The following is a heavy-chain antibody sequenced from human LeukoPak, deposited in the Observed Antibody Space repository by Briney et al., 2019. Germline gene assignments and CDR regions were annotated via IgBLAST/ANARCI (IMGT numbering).Heavy chain of an antibody. CDR2: IYYSGST. J-gene: IGHJ5*02. D-gene: IGHD4-23*01. CDR1: GGSISSSSYY. CDR3: ARRVYGGKMHRWFDP. Sequence: PSETLSLTCTVSGGSISSSSYYWGWIRQPRGKGLEWIGSIYYSGSTYYNPSLKSRVTISVDTSKNQFSLKLSSVTAADTAVYYCARRVYGGKMHRWFDPWGQGTLVTVSS. V-gene: IGHV4-39*01.